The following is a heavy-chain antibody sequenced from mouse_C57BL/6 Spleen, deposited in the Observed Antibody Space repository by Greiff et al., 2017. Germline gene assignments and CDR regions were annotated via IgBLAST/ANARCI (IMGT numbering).Heavy chain of an antibody. Sequence: QVQLQQSGAELARPGASVKLSCKASGYTFTSYGISWVKQRTGQGLEWIGEIYPRSGNTYYNEKFKGKATLTADKSSSTAYMELRSLTSEDSAVYFCARDGYADCDGGWFAYWGQGTLVTVSA. V-gene: IGHV1-81*01. CDR1: GYTFTSYG. J-gene: IGHJ3*01. CDR2: IYPRSGNT. D-gene: IGHD2-4*01. CDR3: ARDGYADCDGGWFAY.